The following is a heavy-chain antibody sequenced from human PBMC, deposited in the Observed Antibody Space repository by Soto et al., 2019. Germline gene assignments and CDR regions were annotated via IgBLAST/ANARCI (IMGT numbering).Heavy chain of an antibody. CDR1: GYSFTSYC. Sequence: GESLNISCEGSGYSFTSYCIGWVRPMPGKGLEWMGIIYPGDSDTRYSPSFQGQVTISADKSISTAFLQWSSLKASDTAMYYCATANSPGSYPGTSPKCCYGIDVWGQGTTVTVS. CDR2: IYPGDSDT. J-gene: IGHJ6*02. V-gene: IGHV5-51*01. D-gene: IGHD3-10*01. CDR3: ATANSPGSYPGTSPKCCYGIDV.